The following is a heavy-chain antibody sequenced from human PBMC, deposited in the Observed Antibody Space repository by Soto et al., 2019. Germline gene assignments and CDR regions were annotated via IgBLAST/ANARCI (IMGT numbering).Heavy chain of an antibody. CDR3: VRQQLGSFDY. CDR2: IIPILGIA. CDR1: GGTFSSYT. D-gene: IGHD6-13*01. V-gene: IGHV1-69*02. Sequence: SVKVSCKASGGTFSSYTSSWVRQAPGQGLEWMGRIIPILGIANYAQKFQGRVTITADKSTSTAYMELSSLRSEGTAVYYCVRQQLGSFDYWGQGTLVTVSS. J-gene: IGHJ4*02.